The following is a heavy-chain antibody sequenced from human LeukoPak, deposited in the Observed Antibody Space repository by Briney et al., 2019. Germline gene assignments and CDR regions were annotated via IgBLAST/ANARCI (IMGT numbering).Heavy chain of an antibody. CDR2: ISNNGGYT. Sequence: GGSLRLSCAASGFTFSSPAMSWVRQAPGKGLEWVSAISNNGGYTYYADSVQGRFTISRDNSKSTLCLQMNSLRAEDTAVYYCAKQLGYCSDGSCYFPYWGQGTLVTVSS. D-gene: IGHD2-15*01. CDR1: GFTFSSPA. J-gene: IGHJ4*02. CDR3: AKQLGYCSDGSCYFPY. V-gene: IGHV3-23*01.